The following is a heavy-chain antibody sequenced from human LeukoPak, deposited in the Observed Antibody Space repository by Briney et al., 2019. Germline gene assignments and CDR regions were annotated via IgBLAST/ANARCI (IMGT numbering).Heavy chain of an antibody. J-gene: IGHJ4*02. CDR2: ITDSGTGT. Sequence: GGSLRLSCAASGFTFSSYPLSGVRRPPGRGLGWVSGITDSGTGTYYADSVKGRFTISRDNSKNTVYLQMSSLRAEDTAVYYCARTGYNYGTPLNYWGQGTLVTVSS. V-gene: IGHV3-23*01. CDR3: ARTGYNYGTPLNY. CDR1: GFTFSSYP. D-gene: IGHD5-18*01.